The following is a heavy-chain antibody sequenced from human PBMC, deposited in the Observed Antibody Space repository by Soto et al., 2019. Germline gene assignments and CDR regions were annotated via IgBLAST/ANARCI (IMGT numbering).Heavy chain of an antibody. CDR3: AHAPLYRSSDYYFDK. D-gene: IGHD2-2*01. CDR2: IYWTDDK. Sequence: QITLKESGPALVNPTQTLTLTCTFSGFSLSTTGVGVGWIRQPPGKALEWLALIYWTDDKRYNPSLENRLTITKDSSRNQVVLTMTNMDPVDIGTYYCAHAPLYRSSDYYFDKWGQGTLVTVSS. J-gene: IGHJ4*02. CDR1: GFSLSTTGVG. V-gene: IGHV2-5*01.